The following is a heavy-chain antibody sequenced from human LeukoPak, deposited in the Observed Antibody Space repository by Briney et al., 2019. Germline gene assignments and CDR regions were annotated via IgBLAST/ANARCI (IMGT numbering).Heavy chain of an antibody. CDR3: ARGGNTYYYGSGSYFWDYYFDY. CDR2: INHSGST. D-gene: IGHD3-10*01. V-gene: IGHV4-34*01. Sequence: SETLSLTCAVYGGSFSGYYWSWIRQPPGKGLEWIGEINHSGSTNYNPSLKSRVTISVDTSKNQFSLKLSSVTAADTAVYYCARGGNTYYYGSGSYFWDYYFDYWGQGTLVTVSS. CDR1: GGSFSGYY. J-gene: IGHJ4*02.